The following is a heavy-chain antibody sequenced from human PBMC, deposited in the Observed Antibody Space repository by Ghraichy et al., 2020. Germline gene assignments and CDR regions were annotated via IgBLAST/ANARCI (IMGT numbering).Heavy chain of an antibody. D-gene: IGHD4-17*01. CDR3: AREPWVTTLFGQLDY. CDR2: ISSSSSTI. Sequence: GGSLRLSCAASGFTFSSYSMNWVRQAPGKGLEWVSYISSSSSTIYYADSVKGRFTISRDNAKNSLYLQMNSLRDEDTAVYYCAREPWVTTLFGQLDYWGQGTLVTVSS. J-gene: IGHJ4*02. CDR1: GFTFSSYS. V-gene: IGHV3-48*02.